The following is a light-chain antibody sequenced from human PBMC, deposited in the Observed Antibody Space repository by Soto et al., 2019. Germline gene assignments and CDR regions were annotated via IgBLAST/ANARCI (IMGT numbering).Light chain of an antibody. J-gene: IGLJ3*02. V-gene: IGLV1-47*01. CDR2: RNN. CDR3: AAWDGSLSGWV. CDR1: SSNIETNY. Sequence: QSVLTQPPSASGTPGQRVTISCSGSSSNIETNYVYWYQQLPGTAPKVLIYRNNQRPSRVPDRFSASKSGTSASLAISGLRSEDEADYYCAAWDGSLSGWVFGGGTKVTV.